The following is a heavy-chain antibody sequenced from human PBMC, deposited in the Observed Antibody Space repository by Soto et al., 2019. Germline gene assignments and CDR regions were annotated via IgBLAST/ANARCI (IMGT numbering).Heavy chain of an antibody. J-gene: IGHJ4*02. V-gene: IGHV4-61*01. D-gene: IGHD1-26*01. CDR3: ARHENGGTYPLAY. CDR2: IYYSGNT. Sequence: SETLSLTCTVSGGSVSSANYYWGWIRQPPGKGLEWIGSIYYSGNTNYNPSLNSRVTISVDTSKNQFSLNLSSVTAADTAVYFCARHENGGTYPLAYWGQGTLVTVSS. CDR1: GGSVSSANYY.